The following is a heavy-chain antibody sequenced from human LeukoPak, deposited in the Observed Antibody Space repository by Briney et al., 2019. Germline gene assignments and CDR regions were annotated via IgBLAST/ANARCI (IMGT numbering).Heavy chain of an antibody. CDR1: GGSISSSSYY. D-gene: IGHD3/OR15-3a*01. V-gene: IGHV4-39*07. CDR2: ISHSGST. Sequence: PSETLSLTCTVSGGSISSSSYYWSWIRQPPGKGLEWIGEISHSGSTDYNPSLKSRVTISVDTSKNQLSLKLSSVTAADTAVYYCARGRVGLLSDPWGQGTLVTVSS. J-gene: IGHJ5*02. CDR3: ARGRVGLLSDP.